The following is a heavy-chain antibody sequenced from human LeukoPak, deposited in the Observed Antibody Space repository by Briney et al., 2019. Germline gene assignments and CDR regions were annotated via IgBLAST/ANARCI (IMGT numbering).Heavy chain of an antibody. CDR1: GYTFSIYG. V-gene: IGHV1-69*13. CDR2: IIPIFGTA. Sequence: GASVKVSCKTSGYTFSIYGISWVRQAPGQGLEWMGGIIPIFGTANYAQKFQGRVTITADESTSTAYMELSSLRSEDTAVYYCARASLLPAITISQEGAFDIWGQGTMVTVSS. CDR3: ARASLLPAITISQEGAFDI. J-gene: IGHJ3*02. D-gene: IGHD3-9*01.